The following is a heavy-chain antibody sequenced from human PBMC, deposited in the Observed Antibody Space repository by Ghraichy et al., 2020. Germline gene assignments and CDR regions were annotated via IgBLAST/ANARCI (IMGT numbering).Heavy chain of an antibody. CDR1: GYTFTGYY. Sequence: ASVKVSCKASGYTFTGYYMHWVRQAPGQGLEWMGRINPNSGGTNYAQKFQGRVTMTRDTSISTAYMELSRLRSDDTAVYYCARASYDSSGYSNWFDPWGQGTLVTVSS. J-gene: IGHJ5*02. V-gene: IGHV1-2*06. CDR3: ARASYDSSGYSNWFDP. D-gene: IGHD3-22*01. CDR2: INPNSGGT.